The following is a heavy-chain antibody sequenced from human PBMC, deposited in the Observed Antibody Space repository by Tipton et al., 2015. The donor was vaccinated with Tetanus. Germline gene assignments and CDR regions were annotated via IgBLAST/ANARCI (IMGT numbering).Heavy chain of an antibody. Sequence: QSGAEVKKPGASVKISCKASGYTFTTYYMHWVRQAPGQGLEWMGIINPSGGSTSYAQRFQGRVTMTRDTSTSTVYMEMSSLRTEDTAVYYCARGLPREPFYFDYWGQGKQVTVSS. CDR3: ARGLPREPFYFDY. J-gene: IGHJ4*02. V-gene: IGHV1-46*01. CDR1: GYTFTTYY. D-gene: IGHD1-26*01. CDR2: INPSGGST.